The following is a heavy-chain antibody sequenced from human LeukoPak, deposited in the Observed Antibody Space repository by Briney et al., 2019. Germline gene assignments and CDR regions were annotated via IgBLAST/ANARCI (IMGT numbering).Heavy chain of an antibody. CDR2: INSDGSSA. J-gene: IGHJ5*02. CDR1: GFTFSYYW. D-gene: IGHD3-9*01. V-gene: IGHV3-74*01. Sequence: GGSLRLSCAASGFTFSYYWMHWVRQAPGKGLVWVSRINSDGSSATYADSVKGRFTISRDNAKNTLYLQMNSLRVEDTAAYFCARESGRGGYDIGLWGQGTLVTVSS. CDR3: ARESGRGGYDIGL.